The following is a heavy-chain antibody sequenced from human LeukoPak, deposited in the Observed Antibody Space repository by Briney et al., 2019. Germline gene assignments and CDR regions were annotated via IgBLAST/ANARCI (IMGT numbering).Heavy chain of an antibody. J-gene: IGHJ4*02. CDR3: APSDYYDSSGYFDY. Sequence: GGSLRLSCAASGFSVSNSYMSWVRQAPGKGLEWVSVIYSGGSTYYADSVKGRFTISRDNSKNTLYLQMNSLRAEDTAVYYCAPSDYYDSSGYFDYWGQGTLVTVSS. CDR2: IYSGGST. D-gene: IGHD3-22*01. V-gene: IGHV3-53*01. CDR1: GFSVSNSY.